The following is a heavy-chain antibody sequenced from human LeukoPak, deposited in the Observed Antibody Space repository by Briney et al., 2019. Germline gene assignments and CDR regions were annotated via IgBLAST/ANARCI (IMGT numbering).Heavy chain of an antibody. CDR1: GFTVSSNY. CDR3: ARGPRPILTGYYNGGDWFDP. D-gene: IGHD3-9*01. CDR2: IYSGGST. J-gene: IGHJ5*02. Sequence: PGGSLRLSCAASGFTVSSNYMSWVRQAPGKGLEWVSVIYSGGSTYYADSVKGRFTISRHNSKNTLYLQMNGLRAEDTAVYYCARGPRPILTGYYNGGDWFDPWGQGTLVTVSS. V-gene: IGHV3-53*04.